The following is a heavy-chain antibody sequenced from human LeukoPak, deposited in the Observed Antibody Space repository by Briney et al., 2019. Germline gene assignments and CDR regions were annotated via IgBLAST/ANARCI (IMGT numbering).Heavy chain of an antibody. Sequence: PSETLSLTCTVSGGSISSYYWSWTRQPPGKGLEWIGYIYYSGSTNYNPSLKSRVTISVDTSKNQFSLKLSSVTAADTAVYYCARGSIYYGSGSYQAHFDYWGQGTLVTVSS. CDR2: IYYSGST. D-gene: IGHD3-10*01. CDR3: ARGSIYYGSGSYQAHFDY. J-gene: IGHJ4*02. CDR1: GGSISSYY. V-gene: IGHV4-59*01.